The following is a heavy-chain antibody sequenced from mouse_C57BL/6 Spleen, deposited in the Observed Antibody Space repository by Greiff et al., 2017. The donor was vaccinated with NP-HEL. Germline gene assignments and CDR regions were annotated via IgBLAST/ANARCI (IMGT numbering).Heavy chain of an antibody. J-gene: IGHJ4*01. D-gene: IGHD2-10*02. Sequence: QVQLQQSGAELVRPGASVKLSCKASGYTFTDYYINWVKQRPGQGLEWIARIYPGSGNTYYNEKFKGKATLTAEKSSSTAYMQLSSLTSEDSAVYFCARGYESYAMDYWGQGTSVTVSS. CDR1: GYTFTDYY. V-gene: IGHV1-76*01. CDR2: IYPGSGNT. CDR3: ARGYESYAMDY.